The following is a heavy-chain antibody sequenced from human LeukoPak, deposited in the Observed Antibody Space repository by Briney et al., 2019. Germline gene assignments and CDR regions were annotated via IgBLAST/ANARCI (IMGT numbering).Heavy chain of an antibody. CDR3: ARDTLLYGSGSYYNHDY. Sequence: ASVKVSCKASGYTFTSYGISWVRQAPGQGLEWMGWISAYSGNTNYAQKLQGRVTMTTDTSTSTAYMELRSLRSDDTAVYYCARDTLLYGSGSYYNHDYWGLGTLVTVSS. CDR2: ISAYSGNT. V-gene: IGHV1-18*01. J-gene: IGHJ4*02. CDR1: GYTFTSYG. D-gene: IGHD3-10*01.